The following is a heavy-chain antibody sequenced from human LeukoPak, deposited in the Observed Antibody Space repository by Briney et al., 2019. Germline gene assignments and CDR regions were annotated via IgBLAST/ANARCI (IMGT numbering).Heavy chain of an antibody. J-gene: IGHJ4*02. V-gene: IGHV4-61*02. CDR1: GGSISSGSYY. Sequence: SQTLSLTCTVSGGSISSGSYYWNWIRQPAGKGLEWVGRIYTSGSTNYNPSLKSRVTISVDTSKNQFSLKLSSVTAADTAVYYCARGAIFRPEYFFNYWGQGTLVTVPS. CDR3: ARGAIFRPEYFFNY. D-gene: IGHD3-3*01. CDR2: IYTSGST.